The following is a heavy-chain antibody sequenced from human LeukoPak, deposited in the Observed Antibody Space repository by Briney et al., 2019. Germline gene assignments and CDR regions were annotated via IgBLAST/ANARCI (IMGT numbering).Heavy chain of an antibody. V-gene: IGHV3-23*01. CDR3: AKDDDGHNSGDFDY. CDR1: GFTFSSYA. D-gene: IGHD5-24*01. J-gene: IGHJ4*02. CDR2: ISGSGEST. Sequence: PGGSVRLSCAGPGFTFSSYAMSWVRQAPGKGLEWVSGISGSGESTSYGASVKGRFTISRGNSKSTVYLQMNSLRVEDTAVYYCAKDDDGHNSGDFDYWGQGTLVTVSS.